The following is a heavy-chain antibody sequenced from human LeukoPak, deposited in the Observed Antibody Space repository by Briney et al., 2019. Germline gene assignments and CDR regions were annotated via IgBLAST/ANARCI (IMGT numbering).Heavy chain of an antibody. J-gene: IGHJ4*02. CDR1: GGSISSYY. CDR2: IYYSGST. CDR3: ARMIGGKAGY. V-gene: IGHV4-59*08. D-gene: IGHD4-23*01. Sequence: PSETLSLTCTVSGGSISSYYCSWIRQPPGKGLEWIGYIYYSGSTNYNPSLKSRVTISVDTSKNQFSLKLSSVTAADTAVYYCARMIGGKAGYWGQGSLVTVSS.